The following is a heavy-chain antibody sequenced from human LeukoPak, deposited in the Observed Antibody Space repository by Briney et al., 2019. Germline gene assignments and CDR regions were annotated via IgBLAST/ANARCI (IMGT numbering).Heavy chain of an antibody. J-gene: IGHJ4*02. CDR1: GSTFAELS. Sequence: AAVKVWCKVSGSTFAELSMHWVRQAPGKGLEWMGGFDPEDGQATYAQKFRGRVTVTEDTSTDTAYMDLSSLRSEDTAVYYCATVSSYTYDNGGFYFDFWGQGTLVTVSS. CDR2: FDPEDGQA. D-gene: IGHD3-22*01. CDR3: ATVSSYTYDNGGFYFDF. V-gene: IGHV1-24*01.